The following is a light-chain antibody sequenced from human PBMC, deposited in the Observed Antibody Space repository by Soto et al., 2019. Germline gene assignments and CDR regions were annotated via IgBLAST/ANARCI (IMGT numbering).Light chain of an antibody. V-gene: IGKV1-5*03. CDR2: KAS. J-gene: IGKJ1*01. CDR1: QSISSW. CDR3: QQEWT. Sequence: DIQMTQSPSTLSASVGDRVTITCRASQSISSWLAWYQQKPGKAPKLLIYKASSLESGVPSRFSGSGSGTEFTLTISSLQPDDFATYYCQQEWTFDQGTKVEIK.